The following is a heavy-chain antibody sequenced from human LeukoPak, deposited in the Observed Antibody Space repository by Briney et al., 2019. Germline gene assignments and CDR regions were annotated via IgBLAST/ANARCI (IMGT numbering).Heavy chain of an antibody. D-gene: IGHD4-11*01. CDR3: AKKPQDYINYYFDY. CDR2: ISGSGGNT. Sequence: GGSLRLSCAASGFTFSSYAMSWVHQAPGKGLEWVSAISGSGGNTYYADSVKGRFTISRDNSKNTLCLQMNSLRAEDTAVYYCAKKPQDYINYYFDYWGQGTLVTVSS. J-gene: IGHJ4*02. CDR1: GFTFSSYA. V-gene: IGHV3-23*01.